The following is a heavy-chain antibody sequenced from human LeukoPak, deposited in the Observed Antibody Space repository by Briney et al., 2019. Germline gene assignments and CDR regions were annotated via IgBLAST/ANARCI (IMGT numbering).Heavy chain of an antibody. J-gene: IGHJ4*02. D-gene: IGHD3-22*01. Sequence: ASVKVSCKASGYTFTKYGISWVRQAPGQGLEWMGWISAYNGDTNYAQKFQGRVTLTTDTSTSTAYMEVRSLRSDDTAVYYCARESDYYDSSGYYPPYYFDYWGQGTLVTVSS. CDR3: ARESDYYDSSGYYPPYYFDY. CDR2: ISAYNGDT. V-gene: IGHV1-18*01. CDR1: GYTFTKYG.